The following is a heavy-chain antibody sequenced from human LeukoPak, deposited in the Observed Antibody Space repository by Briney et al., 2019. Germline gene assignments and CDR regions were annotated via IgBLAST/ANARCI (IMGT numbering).Heavy chain of an antibody. CDR2: IYTSGST. J-gene: IGHJ3*02. CDR3: AATMAQGVQRVWDAFGI. D-gene: IGHD3-10*01. CDR1: GGSISSYY. V-gene: IGHV4-4*07. Sequence: SETLSLTCTVSGGSISSYYWSWIRQPAGKGLEWIGRIYTSGSTNYNPSLKSRVTMSVDTSKNQFSLKLSSVTAADTAVYYCAATMAQGVQRVWDAFGIWGQGTMVTVSS.